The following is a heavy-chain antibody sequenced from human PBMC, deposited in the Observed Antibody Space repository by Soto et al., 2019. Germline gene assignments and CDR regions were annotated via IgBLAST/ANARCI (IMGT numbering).Heavy chain of an antibody. V-gene: IGHV3-23*01. D-gene: IGHD6-6*01. CDR1: GFTFSSYA. J-gene: IGHJ4*02. CDR2: ISGSDDST. Sequence: EVQLLESGRGLVQPGESLRLSCAASGFTFSSYAMSWVRQAPGKGLERVSVISGSDDSTYYADSVKGRFTISRDNSKNTLYVQMSSLRAEDTAVYYCAKRSSSSTFDYWGQGTLVTVSS. CDR3: AKRSSSSTFDY.